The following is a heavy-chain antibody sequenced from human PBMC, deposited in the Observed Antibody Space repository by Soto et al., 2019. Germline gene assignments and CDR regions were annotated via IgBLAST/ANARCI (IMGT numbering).Heavy chain of an antibody. Sequence: GGSLRLSCAASGFTFSDYEMDWVRQAPGKGLEWVAYVSASGGTIFYADSVKGRFIISRDNAESSLSLQMNSLRADNTAVYYCTKEKSVVDSGYDAFDVWGQGTMVTVSS. CDR2: VSASGGTI. J-gene: IGHJ3*01. CDR3: TKEKSVVDSGYDAFDV. CDR1: GFTFSDYE. V-gene: IGHV3-48*03. D-gene: IGHD5-12*01.